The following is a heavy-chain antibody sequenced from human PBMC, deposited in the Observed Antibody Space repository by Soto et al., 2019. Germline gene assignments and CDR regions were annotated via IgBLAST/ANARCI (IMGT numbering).Heavy chain of an antibody. V-gene: IGHV1-18*04. CDR1: GYTFSTYG. D-gene: IGHD6-19*01. J-gene: IGHJ4*02. Sequence: ASVKISSRASGYTFSTYGSNWVRQAPAQGLEWMGWISAFNGNTHYAQRLQGRVTMTTDASTSIAYMELRSLRSDDTAIYYCARDVQPKEWRVPPPGYWGQGTLVTVSS. CDR2: ISAFNGNT. CDR3: ARDVQPKEWRVPPPGY.